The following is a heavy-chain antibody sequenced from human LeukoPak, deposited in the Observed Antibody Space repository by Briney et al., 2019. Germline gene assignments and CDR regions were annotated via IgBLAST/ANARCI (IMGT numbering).Heavy chain of an antibody. CDR2: ISGSGGST. J-gene: IGHJ4*02. CDR1: GFTFSSYA. D-gene: IGHD3-10*01. V-gene: IGHV3-23*01. Sequence: PGGSLRLSCAASGFTFSSYAMSWVRQAPGKGLEWVSAISGSGGSTYYADSVKGRFTISRDNSKNTLYLQMNSLRAEDTSVYYCAKGVVRGVIIRTPPGRFDYWGQGTLVTVSS. CDR3: AKGVVRGVIIRTPPGRFDY.